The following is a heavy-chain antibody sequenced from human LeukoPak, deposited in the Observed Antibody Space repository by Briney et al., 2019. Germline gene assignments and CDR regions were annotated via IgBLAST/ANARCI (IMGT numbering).Heavy chain of an antibody. D-gene: IGHD6-19*01. V-gene: IGHV3-48*03. CDR2: ISSSGSTI. CDR1: GFNFSSYE. J-gene: IGHJ4*02. CDR3: ARDLSVAGIGDFYY. Sequence: GGSLRLSCAASGFNFSSYEMNWVRQAPGKGLEWVSYISSSGSTIYYADSVKGRFTISRDNAKNSLYLQMNSLRAEDTAVYYCARDLSVAGIGDFYYWGQGTLGTVSS.